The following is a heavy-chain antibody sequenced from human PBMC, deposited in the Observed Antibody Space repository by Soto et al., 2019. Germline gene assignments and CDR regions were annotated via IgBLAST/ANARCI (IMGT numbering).Heavy chain of an antibody. Sequence: EVQLVESGGGLIQPGGSLTLSCTASGFTVSYNYMSWVRQAPGKGLEYVSTIYSGGTTYFADSVKGRFTISRDNSKNTLYLQMNSLRADDTAVYYCARDRGEDYYGSGSYPYWGQGTTVTVSS. V-gene: IGHV3-53*01. CDR1: GFTVSYNY. CDR2: IYSGGTT. CDR3: ARDRGEDYYGSGSYPY. J-gene: IGHJ6*02. D-gene: IGHD3-10*01.